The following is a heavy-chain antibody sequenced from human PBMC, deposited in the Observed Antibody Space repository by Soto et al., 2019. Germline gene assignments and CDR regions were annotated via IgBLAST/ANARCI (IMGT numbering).Heavy chain of an antibody. CDR2: IFSSGTT. V-gene: IGHV3-53*04. D-gene: IGHD2-21*01. Sequence: EVQLVESGGGLVEPGESLRLSCAVSGFTVSSNYLSWVRQAPGKGLEWVSIIFSSGTTYYADSVKGRFTISRNNSKNTLFLQMNSLGAEDTAVSYCARAIPLAGAGDFNIWGHGTMVTVSP. CDR1: GFTVSSNY. CDR3: ARAIPLAGAGDFNI. J-gene: IGHJ3*02.